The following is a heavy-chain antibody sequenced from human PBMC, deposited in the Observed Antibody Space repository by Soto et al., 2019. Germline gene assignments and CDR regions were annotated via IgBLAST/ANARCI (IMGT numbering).Heavy chain of an antibody. J-gene: IGHJ6*02. D-gene: IGHD3-3*01. V-gene: IGHV4-34*01. CDR1: GGSFSGYY. CDR2: INHSGST. Sequence: PSETLSLTCPVYGGSFSGYYWSWIRQPPGKGLEWIGEINHSGSTNYNPSLKSRVTISVDTSKNQFSLKLSSVTAADTAVYYCARETIFGVVIISYYGMDVWGQGTTVTVSS. CDR3: ARETIFGVVIISYYGMDV.